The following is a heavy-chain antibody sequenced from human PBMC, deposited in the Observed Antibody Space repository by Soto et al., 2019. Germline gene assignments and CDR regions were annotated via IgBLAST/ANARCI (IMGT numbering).Heavy chain of an antibody. CDR1: GFTFDYYA. Sequence: PGGSLILSCAASGFTFDYYAMHWVRQAPGKGLEWVSGISWNSGSIGYADSVKGRFTISRDNAKNSLYLQMNSLRAEDTALYYCAKDIDYRDEYYYYYMDVWGKGTTVTVSS. CDR3: AKDIDYRDEYYYYYMDV. D-gene: IGHD4-4*01. J-gene: IGHJ6*03. V-gene: IGHV3-9*01. CDR2: ISWNSGSI.